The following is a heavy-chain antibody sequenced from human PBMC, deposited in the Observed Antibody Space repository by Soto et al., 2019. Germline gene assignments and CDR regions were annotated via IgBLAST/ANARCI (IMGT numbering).Heavy chain of an antibody. V-gene: IGHV1-3*01. CDR1: GYTFTSYA. CDR2: INAGNGNT. J-gene: IGHJ4*02. CDR3: ARGRNEVRNYDDFDY. Sequence: ASVKVSCKASGYTFTSYAMHWVRQAPGQRLEWMGWINAGNGNTKYSQKFQGRVTITRDTSASTAYMELSSLRSEDTAVYYCARGRNEVRNYDDFDYWGQGTLVTVSS. D-gene: IGHD1-7*01.